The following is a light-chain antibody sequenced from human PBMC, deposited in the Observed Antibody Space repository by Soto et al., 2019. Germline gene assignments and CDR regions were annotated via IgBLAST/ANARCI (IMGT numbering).Light chain of an antibody. V-gene: IGKV1-5*01. Sequence: DIQMTQSPSTLSASVGDRVTITCRASQSISSWLAWYQQKPGKAPKLLIYDASSLESGVPSSFSGSGSGTEFTLTIGSLQPDDVATYYCQQYNSYWTFGQGTKVEIK. CDR1: QSISSW. CDR2: DAS. CDR3: QQYNSYWT. J-gene: IGKJ1*01.